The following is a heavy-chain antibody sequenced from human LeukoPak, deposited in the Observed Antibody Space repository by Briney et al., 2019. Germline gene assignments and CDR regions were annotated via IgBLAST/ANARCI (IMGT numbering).Heavy chain of an antibody. V-gene: IGHV3-23*01. CDR2: ISGSGGST. CDR3: AKRSPQWSSSWYGVPSDY. CDR1: GFTFSSYA. J-gene: IGHJ4*02. D-gene: IGHD6-13*01. Sequence: PGGSLRLSCAASGFTFSSYATSWVRQAPGKGLEWVSAISGSGGSTYYADSVKGRFTISRDNSKNTLYLQMNSLRAEDTAVYYCAKRSPQWSSSWYGVPSDYWGQGTLVTVSS.